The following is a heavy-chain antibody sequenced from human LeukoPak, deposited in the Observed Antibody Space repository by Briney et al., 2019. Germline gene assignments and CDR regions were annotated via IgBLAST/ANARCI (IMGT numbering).Heavy chain of an antibody. V-gene: IGHV3-23*01. CDR2: ISASGYNT. J-gene: IGHJ4*02. CDR1: GLTFNSYA. CDR3: AKGIYDYALDF. D-gene: IGHD4/OR15-4a*01. Sequence: GGSLRLSCAASGLTFNSYAMSWVRQAPGKGLEWVSLISASGYNTYYAGSVKGRFTISRDNSKNTLNLQMSSLRAEDTALYYCAKGIYDYALDFWGQGALVTVSS.